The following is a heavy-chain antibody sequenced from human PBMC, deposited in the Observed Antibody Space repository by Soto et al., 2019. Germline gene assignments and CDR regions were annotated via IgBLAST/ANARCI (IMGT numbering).Heavy chain of an antibody. CDR2: ISGSGGST. Sequence: GGSLRLSCAASGFTFSSYAMSWVRQAPGKGLEWVSAISGSGGSTYYADSVKGRFTISRDNSKNTLYLQMNSLRAEDTAVYYCAKEGRLAAAVYYYGMDVWGQGTTVTVSS. D-gene: IGHD6-13*01. J-gene: IGHJ6*02. CDR1: GFTFSSYA. V-gene: IGHV3-23*01. CDR3: AKEGRLAAAVYYYGMDV.